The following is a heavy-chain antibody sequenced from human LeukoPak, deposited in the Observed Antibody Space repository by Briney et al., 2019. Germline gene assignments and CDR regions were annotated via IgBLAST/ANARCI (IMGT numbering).Heavy chain of an antibody. CDR3: ATWAFYHGMDV. CDR1: GFTFDGYA. V-gene: IGHV3-43*02. Sequence: GGSLRLSCVASGFTFDGYAMHWVRQAPGKGLEWVSLINADGSRTYYADSVNGRFTISRDNSKTSLYLQMNGLRSEDSAVYYCATWAFYHGMDVWGQGTTVIVSS. D-gene: IGHD2/OR15-2a*01. CDR2: INADGSRT. J-gene: IGHJ6*02.